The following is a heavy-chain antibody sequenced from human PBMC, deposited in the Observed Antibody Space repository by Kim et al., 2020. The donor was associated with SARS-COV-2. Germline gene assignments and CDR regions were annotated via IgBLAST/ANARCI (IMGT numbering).Heavy chain of an antibody. V-gene: IGHV1-24*01. CDR2: FDRESGEL. J-gene: IGHJ4*02. D-gene: IGHD2-15*01. CDR3: ATDGGTYDRYCSGGSCLTLDY. Sequence: ASVKVSCKVPGDTLSEFPIHWVRQAPGKGLEWMGGFDRESGELIYAQEFQGRLTMTEDTSTDTAYMELSSLRSEDTAVYYCATDGGTYDRYCSGGSCLTLDYWGQGSLVTVSS. CDR1: GDTLSEFP.